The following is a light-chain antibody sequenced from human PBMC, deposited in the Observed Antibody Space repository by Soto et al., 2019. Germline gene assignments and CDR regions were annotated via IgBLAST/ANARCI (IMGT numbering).Light chain of an antibody. CDR1: QVISSY. V-gene: IGKV1-8*01. J-gene: IGKJ1*01. CDR2: AAS. Sequence: AIRMTQSPSSLSASTGDRFTITCRASQVISSYLAWYQQKPGKAPKLLIYAASTLQSGVPSRFSGSGSGTDFTLTISCLQSEDFATYYCQQYYSYPRTFGQGTKVDIK. CDR3: QQYYSYPRT.